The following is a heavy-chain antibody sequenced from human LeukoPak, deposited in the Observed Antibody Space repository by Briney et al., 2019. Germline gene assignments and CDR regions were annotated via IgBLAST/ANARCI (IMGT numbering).Heavy chain of an antibody. D-gene: IGHD6-13*01. V-gene: IGHV3-23*01. CDR2: ISGSGGST. J-gene: IGHJ4*02. Sequence: GGSVRLSCAASGFTFSSYAMSWVRQAPGKGLEWVSAISGSGGSTYYADSVKGRFTISRDNSKNTLYLQMNSLRAEDTAVYYCAKDVSAAWASLSYWGQGTLVTVSS. CDR3: AKDVSAAWASLSY. CDR1: GFTFSSYA.